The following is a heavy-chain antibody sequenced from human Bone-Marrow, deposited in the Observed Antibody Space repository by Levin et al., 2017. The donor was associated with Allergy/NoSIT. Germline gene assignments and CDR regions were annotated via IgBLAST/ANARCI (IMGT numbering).Heavy chain of an antibody. J-gene: IGHJ4*02. CDR1: NGSISSSIYY. CDR2: IYYSGDT. D-gene: IGHD3-16*02. Sequence: GSLRLSCTVSNGSISSSIYYWGWIRQPPGKGLEYVGSIYYSGDTFYNPSLRSRVTISVDTSKNQFSLKLSSVTAADTAVYYCARDLVHEDYIWGSYRGDHDYFDYWGQGAPVTVSS. CDR3: ARDLVHEDYIWGSYRGDHDYFDY. V-gene: IGHV4-39*02.